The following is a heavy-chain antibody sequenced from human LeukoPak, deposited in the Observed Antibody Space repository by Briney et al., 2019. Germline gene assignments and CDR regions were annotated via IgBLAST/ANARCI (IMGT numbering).Heavy chain of an antibody. CDR1: GFTFSSYA. J-gene: IGHJ4*02. D-gene: IGHD5-18*01. Sequence: PGGSLRLSCAASGFTFSSYAMSWVRQGPGKGLEWVSAISGSGGSTYYADSVKGRFTISRDNSKNTLYLQMNSLKAEDTAVYYCATERSGYSFLIHYWGQGTLVTVSS. CDR2: ISGSGGST. V-gene: IGHV3-23*01. CDR3: ATERSGYSFLIHY.